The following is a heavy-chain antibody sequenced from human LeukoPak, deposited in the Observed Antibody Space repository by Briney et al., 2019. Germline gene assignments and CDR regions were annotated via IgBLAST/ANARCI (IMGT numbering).Heavy chain of an antibody. J-gene: IGHJ4*02. CDR2: IRYDGSNK. CDR3: AKDSYYYDSSGYYYDY. D-gene: IGHD3-22*01. CDR1: GFTFSSYG. Sequence: PGGSLRLSCAASGFTFSSYGMHLVRQAPGKGLEWVAFIRYDGSNKYYADSVKGRFTISRDNSKNTLYLQMNSLRAEDTAVYYCAKDSYYYDSSGYYYDYWGQGTLVTVSS. V-gene: IGHV3-30*02.